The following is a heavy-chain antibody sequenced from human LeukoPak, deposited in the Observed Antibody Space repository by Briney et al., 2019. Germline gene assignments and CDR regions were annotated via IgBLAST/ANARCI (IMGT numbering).Heavy chain of an antibody. V-gene: IGHV1-24*01. Sequence: ASVKVSCKVSGYTLTELSMHWVRQAPGKRLEWMGGFDPEDGETIYAQKFQGRVTMTEDTSTDTAYMELSSLRSEDTAVYYCATEIINYDFWSLGYWGQGTLVTVSS. CDR1: GYTLTELS. J-gene: IGHJ4*02. D-gene: IGHD3-3*01. CDR3: ATEIINYDFWSLGY. CDR2: FDPEDGET.